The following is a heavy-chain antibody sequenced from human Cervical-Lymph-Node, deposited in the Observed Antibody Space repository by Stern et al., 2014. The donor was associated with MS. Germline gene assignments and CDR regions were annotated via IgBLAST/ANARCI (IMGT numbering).Heavy chain of an antibody. J-gene: IGHJ4*02. V-gene: IGHV3-48*01. CDR1: GFTFSSYS. CDR2: ISSSSSTI. CDR3: ARDRYDWDYFDY. D-gene: IGHD1-1*01. Sequence: EVQLLESGGGLVQPGGSLRLSCAASGFTFSSYSMNWVRHAHGTGLERVSYISSSSSTIYYAGSVKGRFTISRDKAKNSLYLQMNSLRAEDTAVYYCARDRYDWDYFDYWGQGTLVTVSS.